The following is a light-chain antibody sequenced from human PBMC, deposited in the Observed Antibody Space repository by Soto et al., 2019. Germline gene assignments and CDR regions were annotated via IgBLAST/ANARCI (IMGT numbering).Light chain of an antibody. V-gene: IGKV3-20*01. Sequence: EIVLTQSPGTLSLSPGERATLSCRASQSVSSSYLAWYQQKPGQAPRLLIYGASSRATGIPDRFSGSGSGTDFTLTLSRLEPEDFALYYCQHYGSSPLTFGGGTKVEIK. CDR1: QSVSSSY. J-gene: IGKJ4*01. CDR2: GAS. CDR3: QHYGSSPLT.